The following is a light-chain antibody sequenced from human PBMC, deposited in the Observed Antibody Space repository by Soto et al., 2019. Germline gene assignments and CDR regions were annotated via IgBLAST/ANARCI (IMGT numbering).Light chain of an antibody. CDR1: SSDIGTYNL. CDR2: EGT. Sequence: QSALTQPASVSGSPGQSITFSCTATSSDIGTYNLVSWYQQHPGKAPKLMIYEGTKRPSGVSNRFSGSKSGNTASLTISGLQAGDEADYYCCSYTGSDNLRVFGGGTQLTVL. V-gene: IGLV2-23*01. CDR3: CSYTGSDNLRV. J-gene: IGLJ2*01.